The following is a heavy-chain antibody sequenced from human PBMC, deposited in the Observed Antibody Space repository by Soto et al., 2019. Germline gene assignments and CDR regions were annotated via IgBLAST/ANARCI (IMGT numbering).Heavy chain of an antibody. V-gene: IGHV3-30*18. CDR2: ISYDGSNK. D-gene: IGHD6-13*01. Sequence: AGGSLRLSCAASGFTFSSYGMHWVRQAPGKGLEWVAVISYDGSNKYYADSVKGRFTISRDNSKNTLYLQMNSLRAEDTAVYYCAKVGVLGIAAAGTEYFQHWGQGTLVTVSS. CDR1: GFTFSSYG. J-gene: IGHJ1*01. CDR3: AKVGVLGIAAAGTEYFQH.